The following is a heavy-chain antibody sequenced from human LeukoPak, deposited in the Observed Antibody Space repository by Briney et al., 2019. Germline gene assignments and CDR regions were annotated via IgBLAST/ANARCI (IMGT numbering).Heavy chain of an antibody. CDR1: GGTFSSYA. D-gene: IGHD2-2*01. Sequence: SVKVSCKASGGTFSSYAISWVRQAPGQGLEWMGRIIPILGIANYAQKFQGRVTITADKSTSTAYMELSSLRSEDTAVYYCARDCSSTSCYCYWGQGTLVTVSS. CDR3: ARDCSSTSCYCY. CDR2: IIPILGIA. V-gene: IGHV1-69*04. J-gene: IGHJ4*02.